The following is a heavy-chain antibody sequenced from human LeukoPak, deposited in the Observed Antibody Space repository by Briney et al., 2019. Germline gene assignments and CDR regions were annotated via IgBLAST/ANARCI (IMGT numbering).Heavy chain of an antibody. V-gene: IGHV3-53*01. CDR2: IYSGGST. CDR1: GFTLSSDY. Sequence: PGGSLRLSCAPSGFTLSSDYMSWVCHRPGKGLEWVSVIYSGGSTNYSDSVKGRFTSSRDNSKNTLHLQMNSLRVEDTAVYYCATGQSYYEAFDIWGQGTMVTVSS. J-gene: IGHJ3*02. D-gene: IGHD1-26*01. CDR3: ATGQSYYEAFDI.